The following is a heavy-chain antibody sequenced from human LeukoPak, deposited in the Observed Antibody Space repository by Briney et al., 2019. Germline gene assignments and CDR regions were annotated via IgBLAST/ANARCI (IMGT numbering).Heavy chain of an antibody. Sequence: GGSLRLSCAASGFTFSSYAMSWVRQAPGKGLEWVSAISGSGGSTYYADSVKGRFTISRDNSKNTLYLQMNSLRAEDTAVYYCAKGGLRNSALEFLFDYWGQGTLVTVSS. V-gene: IGHV3-23*01. CDR1: GFTFSSYA. D-gene: IGHD3-10*01. CDR3: AKGGLRNSALEFLFDY. J-gene: IGHJ4*02. CDR2: ISGSGGST.